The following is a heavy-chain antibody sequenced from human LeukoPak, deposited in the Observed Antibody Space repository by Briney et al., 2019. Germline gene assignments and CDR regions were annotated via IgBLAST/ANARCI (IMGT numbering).Heavy chain of an antibody. CDR2: INHSGST. D-gene: IGHD6-19*01. Sequence: PSETLSLTCAVYGGSFSGHYWSWIRQPPGKGLEWIGEINHSGSTNYNPSLESRVTISVDTSKNHFSLKLSSVTAADTAVYYCARKSSSGWYFDYWGQGTLVTVSS. CDR3: ARKSSSGWYFDY. J-gene: IGHJ4*02. CDR1: GGSFSGHY. V-gene: IGHV4-34*01.